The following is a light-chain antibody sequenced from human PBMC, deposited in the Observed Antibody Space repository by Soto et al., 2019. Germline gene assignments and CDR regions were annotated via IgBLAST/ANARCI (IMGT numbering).Light chain of an antibody. Sequence: EIVLTQSPVTLSVSPGERATLSCRTSQSISTTLAWYQQKPGQAPRLLIYGASNRATGIPDRFSGSGSGTDFTLTISRLEPEDFAVYYCQQYGSSGTFGQGTKVDIK. CDR1: QSISTT. CDR3: QQYGSSGT. CDR2: GAS. V-gene: IGKV3-20*01. J-gene: IGKJ1*01.